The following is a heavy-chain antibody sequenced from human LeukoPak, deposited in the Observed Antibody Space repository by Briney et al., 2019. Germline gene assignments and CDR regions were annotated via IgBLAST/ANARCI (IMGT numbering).Heavy chain of an antibody. D-gene: IGHD3-16*01. CDR2: ISDSGDTT. CDR1: GFIFSGQA. Sequence: PGGSLRLSCAASGFIFSGQARSWVRQAPGKGLECVSTISDSGDTTYNADSVKGRFAISRDNSKNMLFLQMNSLRAEDTALYYCTRLPVKSPMIHLDAFDVWGQGTMVTVSS. CDR3: TRLPVKSPMIHLDAFDV. V-gene: IGHV3-23*01. J-gene: IGHJ3*01.